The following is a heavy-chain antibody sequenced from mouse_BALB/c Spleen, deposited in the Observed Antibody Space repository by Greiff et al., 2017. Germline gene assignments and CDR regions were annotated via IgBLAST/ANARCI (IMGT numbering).Heavy chain of an antibody. D-gene: IGHD2-14*01. J-gene: IGHJ4*01. CDR2: IYPGDGDT. V-gene: IGHV1-87*01. Sequence: QVQLQQSGAELARPGASVKLSCKASGYTFTSYWMQWVKQRPGQGLEWIGAIYPGDGDTRYTQKFKGKATLTADKSSSTAYMQLSSLASEDSAVYYCARCPLYYRYDDYAMDYWGQGTSVTVSS. CDR1: GYTFTSYW. CDR3: ARCPLYYRYDDYAMDY.